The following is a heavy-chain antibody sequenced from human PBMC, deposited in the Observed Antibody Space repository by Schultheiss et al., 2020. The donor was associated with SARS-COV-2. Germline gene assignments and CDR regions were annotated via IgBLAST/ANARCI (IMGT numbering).Heavy chain of an antibody. CDR1: GDSVSSNSAA. D-gene: IGHD6-19*01. CDR3: AKTVAGTGTYGFDY. J-gene: IGHJ4*02. V-gene: IGHV6-1*01. Sequence: SETLSLTCAISGDSVSSNSAAWNWIRQSPSRGLEWLGRTYYRSKWYNDYAVSVKSRITINPDTSKNQFSLQLNSVTPEDTALYYCAKTVAGTGTYGFDYWGQGTPVTVSS. CDR2: TYYRSKWYN.